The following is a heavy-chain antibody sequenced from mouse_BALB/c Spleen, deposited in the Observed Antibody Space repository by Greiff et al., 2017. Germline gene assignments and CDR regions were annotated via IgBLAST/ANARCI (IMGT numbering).Heavy chain of an antibody. Sequence: QVQLKESGPGLVAPSQSLSITCTVSGFSLTSYGVHWVRQPPGKGLEWLGVIWAGGSTNYNSALMSRLSISKDNSKSQVFLKMNSLQTDDTAMYYCARGDGNYVSYAMDYWGQGTSVTVSS. J-gene: IGHJ4*01. CDR3: ARGDGNYVSYAMDY. CDR1: GFSLTSYG. D-gene: IGHD2-1*01. V-gene: IGHV2-9*02. CDR2: IWAGGST.